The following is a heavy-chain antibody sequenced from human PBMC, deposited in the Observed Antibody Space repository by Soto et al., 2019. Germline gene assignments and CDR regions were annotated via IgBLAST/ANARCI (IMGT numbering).Heavy chain of an antibody. CDR2: IYYTGSV. V-gene: IGHV4-59*01. D-gene: IGHD3-16*01. CDR3: ARAPGGGRAPKATYGMDV. CDR1: GDSINRYY. Sequence: SETLSLTCTVSGDSINRYYWGWIRQPSGKGLEWIGYIYYTGSVTYNPSLTSRVTISIDTSKNQFSLRLSSVTAADTAMYYCARAPGGGRAPKATYGMDVWGPGTTVTVSS. J-gene: IGHJ6*02.